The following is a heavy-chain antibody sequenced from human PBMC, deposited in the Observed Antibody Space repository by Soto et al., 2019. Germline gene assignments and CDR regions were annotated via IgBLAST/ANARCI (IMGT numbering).Heavy chain of an antibody. V-gene: IGHV3-33*01. J-gene: IGHJ4*02. CDR3: ARSGGDYGDYDYPGY. CDR1: GFTFSSYG. Sequence: QVQLVESGGGVVQPGRSLRLSCAASGFTFSSYGMHWVRQAPGKGLEWVAVIWYDGSNKYYADSVKGRFTISRDNSKNTLYLQMNSLRAEDTAVYYCARSGGDYGDYDYPGYWGQGTLVTVSS. D-gene: IGHD4-17*01. CDR2: IWYDGSNK.